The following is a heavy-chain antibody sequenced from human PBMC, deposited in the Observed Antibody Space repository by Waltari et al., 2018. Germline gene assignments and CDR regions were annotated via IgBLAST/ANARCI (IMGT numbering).Heavy chain of an antibody. CDR2: IHHSGRT. D-gene: IGHD3-16*01. V-gene: IGHV4-4*02. J-gene: IGHJ5*02. CDR3: ARANGGLIGS. CDR1: GASIRGGDW. Sequence: QVHLQESGPGLVRPSETLSLTCHVSGASIRGGDWWMWVRQSPGKRLEWMGEIHHSGRTNSKQSLKNLLTLSVDESRNQFFLKITSVTAADTALYFCARANGGLIGSWGQGIVVTVSS.